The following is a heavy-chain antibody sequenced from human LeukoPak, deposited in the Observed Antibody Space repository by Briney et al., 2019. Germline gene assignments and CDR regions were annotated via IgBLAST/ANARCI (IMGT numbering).Heavy chain of an antibody. V-gene: IGHV1-69*04. J-gene: IGHJ5*02. CDR2: IIPILGIA. CDR1: GGTFSSYA. Sequence: EASVKVSCKASGGTFSSYAISWVRQAPGQGLEWMGRIIPILGIANYAQKFQGRVTITADKSTSTAYMELSSLRSEDTAVYYCAGAKEIVVVTHNWFDPWGQGTLATVSS. D-gene: IGHD2-21*02. CDR3: AGAKEIVVVTHNWFDP.